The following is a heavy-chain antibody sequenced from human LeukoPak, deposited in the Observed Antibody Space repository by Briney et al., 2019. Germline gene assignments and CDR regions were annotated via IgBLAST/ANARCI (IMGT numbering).Heavy chain of an antibody. CDR1: GFTFSSYS. J-gene: IGHJ4*02. CDR3: APPPAIAARPQDFDY. CDR2: ISSSSSYI. V-gene: IGHV3-21*04. Sequence: GGSLRLSCAASGFTFSSYSMNWVRQAPGKGLEWVSSISSSSSYIYYADSVKGRFTISRDNSKNTLYLQMNSLRAEDTAVYYCAPPPAIAARPQDFDYWGQGTLVTVSS. D-gene: IGHD6-6*01.